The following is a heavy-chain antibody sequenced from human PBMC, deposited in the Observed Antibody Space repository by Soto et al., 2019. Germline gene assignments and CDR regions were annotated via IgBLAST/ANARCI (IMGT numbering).Heavy chain of an antibody. CDR3: ARRRIGDY. Sequence: PSETLSLTCTVSGDSISSLYWSWIRQPPGKGLEWIGYIYYSGSINYNPSLKSRVTISADTSKNQFSLKLTSVTAADTAVYYCARRRIGDYWGQGTPVT. CDR1: GDSISSLY. D-gene: IGHD3-3*01. J-gene: IGHJ4*02. CDR2: IYYSGSI. V-gene: IGHV4-59*08.